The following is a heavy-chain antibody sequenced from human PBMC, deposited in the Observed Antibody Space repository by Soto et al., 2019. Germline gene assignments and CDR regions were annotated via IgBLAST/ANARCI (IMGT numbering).Heavy chain of an antibody. CDR2: INPNSGGT. D-gene: IGHD2-15*01. CDR1: GYTFTGYY. V-gene: IGHV1-2*04. J-gene: IGHJ3*02. Sequence: VSVKLSCKASGYTFTGYYMHWVRQAPGQGLEWMGWINPNSGGTNYAQKFQGWVTMTRDTSISTAYMELSRLRSDDTAVYYCARDGGRDAFDIWGQGTMVTVSS. CDR3: ARDGGRDAFDI.